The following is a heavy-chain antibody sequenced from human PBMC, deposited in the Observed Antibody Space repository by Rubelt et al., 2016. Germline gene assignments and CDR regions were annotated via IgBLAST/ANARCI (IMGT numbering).Heavy chain of an antibody. J-gene: IGHJ5*02. Sequence: QVQLQESGPGLVKPSETLSLTCTVSGYSISSGYYWGWIRQPPGKGPEWIGSIYHSGSTYYNPSLKCRVTISVDTAKNQFSLKLSSVTAADTAVYYCARDVGIAAAEGDWFDPWGQGTLVTVSS. CDR3: ARDVGIAAAEGDWFDP. CDR2: IYHSGST. CDR1: GYSISSGYY. D-gene: IGHD6-13*01. V-gene: IGHV4-38-2*02.